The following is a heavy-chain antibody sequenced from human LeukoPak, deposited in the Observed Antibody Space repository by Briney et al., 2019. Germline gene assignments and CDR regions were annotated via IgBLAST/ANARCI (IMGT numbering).Heavy chain of an antibody. CDR3: TRVLPVDV. CDR1: GTPFISDY. J-gene: IGHJ3*01. CDR2: INPDTGGT. Sequence: ASMKVSCKASGTPFISDYMHWVRQAPGQGPEWMGWINPDTGGTNYAQKFQGRVTMTRDKSISSAFMELFDLRSDDTAIYYCTRVLPVDVWGQGTMIIVST. V-gene: IGHV1-2*02.